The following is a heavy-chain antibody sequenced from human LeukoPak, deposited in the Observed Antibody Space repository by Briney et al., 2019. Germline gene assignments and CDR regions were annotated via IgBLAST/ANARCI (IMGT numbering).Heavy chain of an antibody. D-gene: IGHD3-22*01. V-gene: IGHV4-61*01. CDR1: GDSVSRRSCV. CDR3: ARYYDSTGSFLY. J-gene: IGHJ4*02. CDR2: IYYIGST. Sequence: PSETLSLTCTVSGDSVSRRSCVWTWIRQPPGKGLEWIGYIYYIGSTNYNPSLRSRLTMSVDTSKNQFSLRLSSVIAADTAVYYCARYYDSTGSFLYWGQGTLVTVSS.